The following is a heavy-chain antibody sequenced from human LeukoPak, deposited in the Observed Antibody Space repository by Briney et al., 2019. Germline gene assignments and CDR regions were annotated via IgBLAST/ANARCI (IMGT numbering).Heavy chain of an antibody. J-gene: IGHJ4*02. D-gene: IGHD4-11*01. CDR1: GNIFNNYG. CDR2: IRTSNDNT. CDR3: AREGTTFDY. Sequence: ASVKVSCKASGNIFNNYGFNWVRQAPGQGLEWIGWIRTSNDNTKYAQKFQDRVSMTTDTSTTTVYMELRNLTSDDTAIYYCAREGTTFDYWGQGTLVTVSS. V-gene: IGHV1-18*01.